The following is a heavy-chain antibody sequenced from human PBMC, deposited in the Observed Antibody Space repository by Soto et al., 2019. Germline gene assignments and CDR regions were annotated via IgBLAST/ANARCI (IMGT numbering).Heavy chain of an antibody. CDR3: AKDRGTRRQCIIATFAW. D-gene: IGHD2-8*01. J-gene: IGHJ4*02. Sequence: QVQLVESGGGVVQPGRSLRVSCAASGFTFSIYAMHWVRQAPGTGLEWVAVISYDGTKTYYADSVKGRLTISRDNSTNTVYMQMNSLREEDTAVYYCAKDRGTRRQCIIATFAWWGQGTGVNVSP. CDR2: ISYDGTKT. V-gene: IGHV3-30*18. CDR1: GFTFSIYA.